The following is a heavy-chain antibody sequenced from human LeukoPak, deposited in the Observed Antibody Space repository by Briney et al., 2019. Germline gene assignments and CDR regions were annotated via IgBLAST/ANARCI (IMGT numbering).Heavy chain of an antibody. CDR3: ARSSTVTTYYGMDV. J-gene: IGHJ6*02. V-gene: IGHV3-66*01. CDR1: GFTVSSNY. Sequence: GGSLRLSCAASGFTVSSNYMSWVRQAPGKGLEWVSVIYSGGSTYYADSVKGRFTISRDNSKNTLYLQMNSLRAEDTAVYYCARSSTVTTYYGMDVWGQGTTVTVSS. CDR2: IYSGGST. D-gene: IGHD4-17*01.